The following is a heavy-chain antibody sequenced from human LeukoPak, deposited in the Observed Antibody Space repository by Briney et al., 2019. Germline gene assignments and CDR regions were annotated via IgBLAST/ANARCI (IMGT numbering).Heavy chain of an antibody. D-gene: IGHD3-22*01. CDR3: ARELRYDNSDSGAF. CDR2: IYHSGST. CDR1: GYSISSGYY. J-gene: IGHJ3*01. Sequence: SETLSLTCTVSGYSISSGYYWGWIRQPPGKGLEWIGSIYHSGSTYYNPSLKSRATISVDTSKNQFSLKLSSVTAADTAVYYCARELRYDNSDSGAFWGQGTVVTVSS. V-gene: IGHV4-38-2*02.